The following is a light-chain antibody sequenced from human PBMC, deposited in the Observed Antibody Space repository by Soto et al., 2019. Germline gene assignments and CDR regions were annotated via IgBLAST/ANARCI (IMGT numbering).Light chain of an antibody. Sequence: QPVLTQSPSASASLGASVKLTCTLSSGHSNYAIAWHQQQPEKGPRYLMKLNSDGSHSKGDGIPDRFSGSSSGAERYLTSSGLQSEDEADYYCQTWVTGIQVFGGGTKVTVL. CDR3: QTWVTGIQV. V-gene: IGLV4-69*01. J-gene: IGLJ3*02. CDR2: LNSDGSH. CDR1: SGHSNYA.